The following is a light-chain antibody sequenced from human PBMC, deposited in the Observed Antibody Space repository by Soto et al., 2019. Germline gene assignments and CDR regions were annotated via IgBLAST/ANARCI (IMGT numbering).Light chain of an antibody. J-gene: IGKJ1*01. CDR1: QSVSSN. CDR3: QQYNNWPPGT. V-gene: IGKV3-15*01. Sequence: EIVMTQSPATLSVSPGERATLSCMASQSVSSNLAWYQQKPGQTPRLLIYGASTRATCIPARFSGSGSGTEFTLTLSSLQSEDFAVYYCQQYNNWPPGTFGQGTKVEIK. CDR2: GAS.